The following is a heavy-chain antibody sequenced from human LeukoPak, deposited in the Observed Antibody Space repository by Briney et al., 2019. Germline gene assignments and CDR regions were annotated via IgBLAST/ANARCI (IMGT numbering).Heavy chain of an antibody. CDR2: IIPILGIA. D-gene: IGHD6-6*01. J-gene: IGHJ4*02. CDR1: GGTFSSYA. CDR3: ARGRGIAARPPFYFDY. Sequence: SVKVSCKASGGTFSSYAISWVRQAPGQGLEWMGRIIPILGIANYAQKFQGRVTITADKSTSTAYMELSSLRSEDTAVYHCARGRGIAARPPFYFDYWGQGTLVTVSS. V-gene: IGHV1-69*04.